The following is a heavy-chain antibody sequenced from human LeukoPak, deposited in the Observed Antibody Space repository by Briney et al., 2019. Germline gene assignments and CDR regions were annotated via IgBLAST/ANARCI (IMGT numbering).Heavy chain of an antibody. CDR2: MNPNSGNT. J-gene: IGHJ6*03. CDR1: GYTFTSYD. V-gene: IGHV1-8*01. CDR3: ARRSGYSYGYYYYYYMDV. Sequence: ASVKVSCKASGYTFTSYDINWVRQATGQGLEWMGWMNPNSGNTGYAQKFQGRVTITRNTSISTAYMELSSLRSEDTAVYYCARRSGYSYGYYYYYYMDVWGKGTTGTVSS. D-gene: IGHD5-18*01.